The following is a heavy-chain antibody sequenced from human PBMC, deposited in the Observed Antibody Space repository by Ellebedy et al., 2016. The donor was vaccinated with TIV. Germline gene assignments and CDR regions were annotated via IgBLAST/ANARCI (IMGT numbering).Heavy chain of an antibody. J-gene: IGHJ6*02. D-gene: IGHD3-22*01. V-gene: IGHV4-39*07. CDR3: ARDRGYNSSGYYTYYYYGMDV. CDR2: IYYSGST. Sequence: GSLRLSCAASGFTFSSYSMNWVRQAPGKGLEWIGSIYYSGSTYYNPSLKSRVTISLDTSKNQFSLKLSSVTAADTAVYYCARDRGYNSSGYYTYYYYGMDVWGQGTTVTVSS. CDR1: GFTFSSYS.